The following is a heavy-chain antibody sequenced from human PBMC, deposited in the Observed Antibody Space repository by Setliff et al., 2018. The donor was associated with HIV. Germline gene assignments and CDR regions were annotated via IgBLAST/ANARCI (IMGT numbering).Heavy chain of an antibody. CDR1: GFTFSNYA. D-gene: IGHD6-13*01. Sequence: PGGSLRLSCAASGFTFSNYAMHWVRQAPGKGLEWVAVINGGTTTYYADSVKGRFTISRDNSKNTLFLQMNSLRPEDTAVYYCARDCRVGWVFTYGMDVWGQGTLVTVSS. CDR3: ARDCRVGWVFTYGMDV. J-gene: IGHJ6*02. CDR2: INGGTTT. V-gene: IGHV3-30*04.